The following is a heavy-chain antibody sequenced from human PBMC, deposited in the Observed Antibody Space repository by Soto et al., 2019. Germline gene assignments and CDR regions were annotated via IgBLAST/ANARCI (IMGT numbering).Heavy chain of an antibody. CDR1: GGTFSSYT. CDR2: IIPIHGIA. Sequence: QVQLVQSGAEVKKPGSSVKVSCKASGGTFSSYTISWVRQAPGQGLEWMGRIIPIHGIANYAQKFQGRVTITADKATSKAYMELSSLRSEDTAVYYCAREGSTMVRGDAFDIWGQGTMVTVSS. CDR3: AREGSTMVRGDAFDI. V-gene: IGHV1-69*08. J-gene: IGHJ3*02. D-gene: IGHD3-10*01.